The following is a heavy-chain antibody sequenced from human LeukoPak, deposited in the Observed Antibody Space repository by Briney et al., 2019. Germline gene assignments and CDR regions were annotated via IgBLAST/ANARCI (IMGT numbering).Heavy chain of an antibody. Sequence: PSGTLSLTCTVSGGSISSGGYYWSWIRQHPGKGLEWIGYIYYSGNTYSNPSLKSRVTISVDTSKNQFSLKLSSVTAADTAVYYCARDRGIGTTYWFDPWGQGTLVTVSS. CDR2: IYYSGNT. CDR1: GGSISSGGYY. J-gene: IGHJ5*02. CDR3: ARDRGIGTTYWFDP. V-gene: IGHV4-31*03. D-gene: IGHD2/OR15-2a*01.